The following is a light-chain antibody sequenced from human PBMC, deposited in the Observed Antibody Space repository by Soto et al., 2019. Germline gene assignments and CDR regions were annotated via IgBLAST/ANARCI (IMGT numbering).Light chain of an antibody. CDR3: QQFDNLPLT. J-gene: IGKJ4*01. V-gene: IGKV1-33*01. CDR2: DAS. Sequence: DIQMTQSLSSLSASVGDRVTITCQANQDINNSLNWYQQRPGEAPKLLIYDASILEAGVPSRFSRSGFGTTFTLTISSLQPEDFATYYCQQFDNLPLTFGGGTKVELK. CDR1: QDINNS.